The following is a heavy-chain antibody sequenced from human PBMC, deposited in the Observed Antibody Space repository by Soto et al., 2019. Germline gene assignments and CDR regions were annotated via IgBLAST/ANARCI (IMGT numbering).Heavy chain of an antibody. CDR1: GGSFSGYY. J-gene: IGHJ5*02. CDR2: INHSGST. CDR3: ATGLGYAAPYNWFDP. Sequence: QVQLQQWGAGLLKPSETLSLTCAVYGGSFSGYYWSWIRQPPGKGLEWIGEINHSGSTNYNPSLKSRVTISVDTSKNQCSLKLSSVTAADTAVYYCATGLGYAAPYNWFDPWGQGTLFTVSS. V-gene: IGHV4-34*01. D-gene: IGHD1-1*01.